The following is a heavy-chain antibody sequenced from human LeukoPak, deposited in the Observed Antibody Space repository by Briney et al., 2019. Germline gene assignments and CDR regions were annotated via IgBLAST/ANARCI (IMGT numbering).Heavy chain of an antibody. CDR3: ARDVYDSSGYPLFDY. V-gene: IGHV1-69*01. CDR1: GGTFSSSA. J-gene: IGHJ4*02. Sequence: GSSVKVSCKASGGTFSSSAITWVRQAPGHGLEWMGGIIPLFGTANYAQKFQGRVTITADESTNTAYMEQSGLRSEDTAVYYCARDVYDSSGYPLFDYWGQGTLVTVSS. CDR2: IIPLFGTA. D-gene: IGHD3-22*01.